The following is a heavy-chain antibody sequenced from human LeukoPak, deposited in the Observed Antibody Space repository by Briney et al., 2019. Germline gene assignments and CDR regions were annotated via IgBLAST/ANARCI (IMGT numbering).Heavy chain of an antibody. CDR2: ISTSGDTT. J-gene: IGHJ4*02. CDR1: KFTFSNYE. D-gene: IGHD2-21*02. CDR3: ARIIPKGPVTHDY. Sequence: GGSLRLSCAASKFTFSNYEMNWVRQAPGKGLQWVSYISTSGDTTFYADSVKGRFTISRDNANNSLYIQMNSLRAEDTALYFCARIIPKGPVTHDYWGQGTLVTVSS. V-gene: IGHV3-48*03.